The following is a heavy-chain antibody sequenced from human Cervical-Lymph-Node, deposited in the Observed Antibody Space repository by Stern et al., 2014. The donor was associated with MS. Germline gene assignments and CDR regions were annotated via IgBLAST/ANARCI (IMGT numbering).Heavy chain of an antibody. J-gene: IGHJ4*02. D-gene: IGHD5-24*01. CDR3: SRDADGYSLVFGY. Sequence: VQLVESGPGLVKPSQTLSLTCAVTGGSISSAEYYWSWIRQSPGKGLEWIGYIHYSGTNYYNPSLKSRVTISVDTSKNQFSLNLRSVTAADTAVYYCSRDADGYSLVFGYWGRGTLVTVSS. CDR1: GGSISSAEYY. V-gene: IGHV4-30-4*01. CDR2: IHYSGTN.